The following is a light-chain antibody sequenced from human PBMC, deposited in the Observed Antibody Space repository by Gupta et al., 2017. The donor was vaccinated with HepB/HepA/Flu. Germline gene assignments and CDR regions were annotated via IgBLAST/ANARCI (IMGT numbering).Light chain of an antibody. CDR2: LDSDGSH. Sequence: QLVLTQSPSASASLGASVKLTCTLSSGHRRHAIAWHQQHPQKGPRYLMKLDSDGSHIKGDGIPDRFSGSSSGAERYLTISSLQSEDEADYYCQTWDTGIQVFGGGTKLTVL. V-gene: IGLV4-69*01. CDR1: SGHRRHA. J-gene: IGLJ2*01. CDR3: QTWDTGIQV.